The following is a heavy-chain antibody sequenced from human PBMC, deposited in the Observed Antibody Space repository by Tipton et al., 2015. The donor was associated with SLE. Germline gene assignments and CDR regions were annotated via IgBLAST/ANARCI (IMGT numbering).Heavy chain of an antibody. J-gene: IGHJ3*02. CDR3: TAGDAFDI. Sequence: SLRLSCAASGFTFSGPAMHWVRQASGKGLEWVGRIRSKANSYATAYAASVKGRFTISRDDSKNTAYLQMNSLKTEDTAVYYCTAGDAFDIWGQGTMVTVSS. CDR1: GFTFSGPA. V-gene: IGHV3-73*01. CDR2: IRSKANSYAT.